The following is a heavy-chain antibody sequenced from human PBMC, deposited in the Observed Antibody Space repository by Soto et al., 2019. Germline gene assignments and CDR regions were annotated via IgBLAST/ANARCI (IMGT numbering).Heavy chain of an antibody. D-gene: IGHD7-27*01. V-gene: IGHV4-31*03. J-gene: IGHJ5*02. CDR3: ARGVLANWGPESWFDP. CDR1: GAPISRGAYY. CDR2: IYYSGSA. Sequence: SETLSLTCSVSGAPISRGAYYWSWIRQHPGKGLEWIGNIYYSGSAYYNPSLKSRVAISVDTSQNQFSLRLSSVTAADTAVYYCARGVLANWGPESWFDPWGQGTLVTVSS.